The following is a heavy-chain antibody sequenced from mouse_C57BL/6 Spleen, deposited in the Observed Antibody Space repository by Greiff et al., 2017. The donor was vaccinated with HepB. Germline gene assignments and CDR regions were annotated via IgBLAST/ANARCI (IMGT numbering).Heavy chain of an antibody. CDR3: ARRGRGFDY. CDR1: GYTFTSYW. V-gene: IGHV1-55*01. CDR2: IYPGSGST. Sequence: VQLQQPVAALVKPGASVKMSCTASGYTFTSYWITWVKQRPGQGLEWIGDIYPGSGSTNYNEKFKSKATLTVDTSSSTAYMQLSSLTSEDSAVYYCARRGRGFDYWGQGTTLTVSS. D-gene: IGHD3-1*01. J-gene: IGHJ2*01.